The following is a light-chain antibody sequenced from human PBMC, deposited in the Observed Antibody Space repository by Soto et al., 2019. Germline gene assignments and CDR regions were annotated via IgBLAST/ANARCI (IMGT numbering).Light chain of an antibody. Sequence: EVVLTQSPGTLSLSPGERATLSCRPSQSVAANYLAWYQQKRGQAPRLLLYGASSRATGIPDRFSGSGSGTAFPLNISRLEPEDFSVYYCHQYGTAPLTFGPGTKVDIK. CDR1: QSVAANY. CDR2: GAS. V-gene: IGKV3-20*01. CDR3: HQYGTAPLT. J-gene: IGKJ3*01.